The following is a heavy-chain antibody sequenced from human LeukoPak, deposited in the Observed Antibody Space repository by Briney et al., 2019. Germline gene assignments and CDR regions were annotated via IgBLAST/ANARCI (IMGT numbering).Heavy chain of an antibody. Sequence: ASVKVSCKASGYSFTNQDMHWVRQAPGQSLEWMGCINPGNGDTKYSQEFRGRVTITSDTSATTAYMELSSLSSEDKAVYYCTLYNYWGQGTLVTVSS. CDR1: GYSFTNQD. CDR3: TLYNY. J-gene: IGHJ4*02. CDR2: INPGNGDT. D-gene: IGHD1-14*01. V-gene: IGHV1-3*03.